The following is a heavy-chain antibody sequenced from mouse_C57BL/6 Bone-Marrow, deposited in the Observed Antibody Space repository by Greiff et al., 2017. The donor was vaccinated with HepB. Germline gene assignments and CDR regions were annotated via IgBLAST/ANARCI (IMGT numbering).Heavy chain of an antibody. Sequence: VQLQQSGAELVRPGTSVKMSCKASGYTFTNYWIGWAKQRPGHGLEWIGDIYPGGGYTNYNEKFKGKATLTADKSSSTAYMQFSSLTSEDSAIYYCARRGNYVGWYFDVWGTGTTVTVSS. D-gene: IGHD2-1*01. CDR3: ARRGNYVGWYFDV. J-gene: IGHJ1*03. CDR2: IYPGGGYT. CDR1: GYTFTNYW. V-gene: IGHV1-63*01.